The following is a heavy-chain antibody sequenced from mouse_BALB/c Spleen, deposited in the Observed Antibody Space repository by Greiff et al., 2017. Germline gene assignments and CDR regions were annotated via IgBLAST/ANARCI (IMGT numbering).Heavy chain of an antibody. CDR2: IDPANGNT. V-gene: IGHV14-3*02. J-gene: IGHJ3*01. D-gene: IGHD2-4*01. Sequence: VQLQQSGAELVKPGASVKLSCTASGFNIKDTYMHWVKQRPEQGLEWIGRIDPANGNTKYDPKFQGQATITADTSSNTAYLQLSSLTSEDTAVYYCARNDYDSAWFAYWGQGTLVTVSA. CDR3: ARNDYDSAWFAY. CDR1: GFNIKDTY.